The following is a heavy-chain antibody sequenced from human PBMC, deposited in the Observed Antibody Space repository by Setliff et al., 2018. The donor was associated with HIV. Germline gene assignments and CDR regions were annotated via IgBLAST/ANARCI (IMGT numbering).Heavy chain of an antibody. CDR3: ARAYNVYDYRFDSSGYDY. D-gene: IGHD3-22*01. CDR1: GFTFSDYW. V-gene: IGHV3-7*03. CDR2: IKQDGSEE. Sequence: GGSLRLSCAASGFTFSDYWMSWVRQAPGKGLEWVANIKQDGSEEYYVDSVKGRFTISRDNAKNSLYLQMTSLRAEDTAVYYCARAYNVYDYRFDSSGYDYWGQGTLVTVSS. J-gene: IGHJ4*02.